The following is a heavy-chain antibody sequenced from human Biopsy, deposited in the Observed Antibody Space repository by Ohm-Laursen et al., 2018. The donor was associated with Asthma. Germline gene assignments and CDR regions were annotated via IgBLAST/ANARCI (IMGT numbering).Heavy chain of an antibody. D-gene: IGHD1-1*01. CDR2: ISKDASTQ. CDR1: GFSFSNFA. J-gene: IGHJ3*02. Sequence: SLRLSCAASGFSFSNFAIHWVRQAPGKELEWVGVISKDASTQDYADSVKGRFTMARDNSKNTLDLQMNSLREEDTAVYYCVRDGTGDAFDIWGQGTVVSVSS. CDR3: VRDGTGDAFDI. V-gene: IGHV3-30*01.